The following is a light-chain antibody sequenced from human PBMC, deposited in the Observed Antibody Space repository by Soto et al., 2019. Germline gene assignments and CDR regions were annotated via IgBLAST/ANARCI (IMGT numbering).Light chain of an antibody. CDR1: STDVGAYNY. CDR3: ASLEGNKNFVL. V-gene: IGLV2-8*01. Sequence: QSALAQPPSASGSPGQSVTISCTGTSTDVGAYNYVSWYQQHPAKAPKLVIYEVTERPSGVPERFSGSKSGSTASLTVSGLQAEDEALYHCASLEGNKNFVLFGGGTTLTVL. J-gene: IGLJ2*01. CDR2: EVT.